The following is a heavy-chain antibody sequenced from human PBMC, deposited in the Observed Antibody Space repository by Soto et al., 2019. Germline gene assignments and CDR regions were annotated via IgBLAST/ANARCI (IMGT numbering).Heavy chain of an antibody. CDR2: INHSGST. D-gene: IGHD3-3*01. CDR3: ARDGSRFRFYYYGMDV. V-gene: IGHV4-34*01. J-gene: IGHJ6*02. Sequence: SETLSLTCAVYGGSFSGYYWSWIRQPPGKGLEWIGEINHSGSTNYNPSLKSRVTISVDTSKNQFSLKLSSVTAADTAVYYCARDGSRFRFYYYGMDVWGQGTTVTVSS. CDR1: GGSFSGYY.